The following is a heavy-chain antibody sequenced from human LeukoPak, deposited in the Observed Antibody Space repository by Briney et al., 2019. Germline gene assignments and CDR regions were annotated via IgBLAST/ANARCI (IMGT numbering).Heavy chain of an antibody. V-gene: IGHV3-30-3*01. J-gene: IGHJ4*02. CDR3: ARGVTTVSPHDY. Sequence: GGSLRLSCAASGFTFSSYAMHWVRQAPGKGLEWVAVISYDGSNKYYADSVKGRFTISRDNSKSTLYLQMNSLRAEDTAVYYCARGVTTVSPHDYWGQGTLVTVSS. CDR1: GFTFSSYA. D-gene: IGHD4-11*01. CDR2: ISYDGSNK.